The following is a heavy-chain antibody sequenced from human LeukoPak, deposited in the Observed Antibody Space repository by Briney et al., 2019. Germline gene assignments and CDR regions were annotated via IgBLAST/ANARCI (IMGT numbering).Heavy chain of an antibody. CDR3: ARSARSEDNDFWSGYLPD. CDR2: IWYDGSNK. J-gene: IGHJ4*02. CDR1: GFTFSSYG. V-gene: IGHV3-33*01. Sequence: GGSLRLSCTASGFTFSSYGMHWVRQAPGKGLEWVAVIWYDGSNKYYADSVKGRFTISRDNSKNTLYLQMNSLRAEDTAVYYCARSARSEDNDFWSGYLPDWGQGTLVTVSS. D-gene: IGHD3-3*01.